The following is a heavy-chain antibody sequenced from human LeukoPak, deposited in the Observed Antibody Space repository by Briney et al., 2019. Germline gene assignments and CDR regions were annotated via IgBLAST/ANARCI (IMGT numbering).Heavy chain of an antibody. CDR2: IYHSGST. CDR3: ARDGSDYSYGYRGIDY. D-gene: IGHD5-18*01. Sequence: SETLSLTCTVSGGSISSGGYYWSWIRQPPGKGLEWIGYIYHSGSTYYNPSLKSRVTISVDRSKNQFSLKLSSVTAADTAVYYCARDGSDYSYGYRGIDYWGQGTLVTVSS. CDR1: GGSISSGGYY. J-gene: IGHJ4*02. V-gene: IGHV4-30-2*01.